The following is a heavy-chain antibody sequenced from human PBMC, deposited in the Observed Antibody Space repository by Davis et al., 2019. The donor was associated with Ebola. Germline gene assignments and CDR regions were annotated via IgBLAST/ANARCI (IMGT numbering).Heavy chain of an antibody. J-gene: IGHJ6*02. V-gene: IGHV4-59*13. CDR1: GGSISTYY. D-gene: IGHD2-15*01. Sequence: MPSETLSPTCTVPGGSISTYYWSWNRQPPGKGLEWIGGIYYSGTTNYNPSLKSRVTISVDTSKNQFSLKLSSVTAADTAVYYCARVVRDELLFHGMDVWGQGTTVTVSS. CDR3: ARVVRDELLFHGMDV. CDR2: IYYSGTT.